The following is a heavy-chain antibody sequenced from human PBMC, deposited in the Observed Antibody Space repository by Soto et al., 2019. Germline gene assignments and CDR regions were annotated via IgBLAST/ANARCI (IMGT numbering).Heavy chain of an antibody. D-gene: IGHD4-17*01. Sequence: SETLSLTCTVSYGSISVSNVFWGWVRQPPGKGLEWIGNIDYSGTAYFNPSLGTRVTFPVDTSKNQFSLTLYSVTAADTAVYYCGGPTGVHLAFGGRGTSVPVSS. J-gene: IGHJ4*02. CDR3: GGPTGVHLAF. CDR1: YGSISVSNVF. V-gene: IGHV4-39*01. CDR2: IDYSGTA.